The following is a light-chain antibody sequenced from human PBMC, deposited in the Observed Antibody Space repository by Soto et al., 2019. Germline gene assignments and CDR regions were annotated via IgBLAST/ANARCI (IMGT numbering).Light chain of an antibody. CDR2: SAS. CDR1: QAIRNN. V-gene: IGKV1-27*01. Sequence: DFQMTQSPSSLSASVGDRVTITCRASQAIRNNLAWYQQKPGKLPQLLIYSASTLQSGVPSRFSGSGSGTDLTLTISSLQPEDVGTYYCQKCDAAPFTFGPGTKVDIK. CDR3: QKCDAAPFT. J-gene: IGKJ3*01.